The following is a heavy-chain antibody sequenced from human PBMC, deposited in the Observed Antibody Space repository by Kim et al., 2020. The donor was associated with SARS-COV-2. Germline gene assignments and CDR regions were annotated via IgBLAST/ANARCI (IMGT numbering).Heavy chain of an antibody. D-gene: IGHD3-9*01. CDR1: GFTFSDYA. V-gene: IGHV3-30-3*01. CDR2: ISYDGSNK. J-gene: IGHJ4*02. Sequence: GGSLRLSCAASGFTFSDYAMHWIRQAPGKGLEWVAVISYDGSNKYYADSVKGRFTISRDNSKNTLYLQMNILRAEDTAVYYCARDFFYDILTGSLPNHWGQGTLVNVSS. CDR3: ARDFFYDILTGSLPNH.